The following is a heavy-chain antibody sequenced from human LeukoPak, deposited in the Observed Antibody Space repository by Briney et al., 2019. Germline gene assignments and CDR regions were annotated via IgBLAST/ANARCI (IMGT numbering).Heavy chain of an antibody. Sequence: PSETLSLTCAVYGGSFSGYYWSWIRQPPGKGLEWIGEINHSGSTNYNPSLKSRVTISVDTSKNQFSLKLSSVTAADTAVYYCARVRNYYGSGSWYYYGMDVWGQGTTVTVSS. CDR2: INHSGST. CDR1: GGSFSGYY. V-gene: IGHV4-34*01. CDR3: ARVRNYYGSGSWYYYGMDV. J-gene: IGHJ6*02. D-gene: IGHD3-10*01.